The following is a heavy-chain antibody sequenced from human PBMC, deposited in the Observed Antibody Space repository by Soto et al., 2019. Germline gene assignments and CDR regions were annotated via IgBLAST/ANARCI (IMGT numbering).Heavy chain of an antibody. D-gene: IGHD5-12*01. CDR2: IIPILGIA. Sequence: ASVKVSCKASGGTFSSYTISWVRQAPGQGLEWMGRIIPILGIANYAQKFQGRVTITADKSTSTACMELSSLRSEDTAVYYCARRSQYSGYDDDAFDIWGQGTMVTVSS. CDR3: ARRSQYSGYDDDAFDI. J-gene: IGHJ3*02. V-gene: IGHV1-69*02. CDR1: GGTFSSYT.